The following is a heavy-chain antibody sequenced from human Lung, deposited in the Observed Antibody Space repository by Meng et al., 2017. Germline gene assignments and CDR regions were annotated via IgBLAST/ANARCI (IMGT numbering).Heavy chain of an antibody. CDR2: INHSGST. J-gene: IGHJ4*02. V-gene: IGHV4-34*01. Sequence: QVQLKQGGGGRLKPSGTLSLTCVFSGGSCCDYSWSWIRQPPGKGLEGIGEINHSGSTNYNPSLESRATISVDTSQNNLSLKLSSVTAADSAVYYCARGPTTMAHDFDYWGQGTLVTVSS. D-gene: IGHD4-11*01. CDR1: GGSCCDYS. CDR3: ARGPTTMAHDFDY.